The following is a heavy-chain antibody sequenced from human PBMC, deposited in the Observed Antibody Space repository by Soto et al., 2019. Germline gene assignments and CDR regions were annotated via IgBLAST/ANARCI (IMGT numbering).Heavy chain of an antibody. V-gene: IGHV3-33*01. CDR1: GFTFSSYG. Sequence: GGSLRLSCAASGFTFSSYGMHWVRQAPGKGLEWVAVIWYDGSNKYYADSVKGRFTISRDNSKNTLYLQMNSLRAEDTAVYYCARESCTNGVCLPYFDYWGQGTLVTVSS. CDR3: ARESCTNGVCLPYFDY. D-gene: IGHD2-8*01. CDR2: IWYDGSNK. J-gene: IGHJ4*02.